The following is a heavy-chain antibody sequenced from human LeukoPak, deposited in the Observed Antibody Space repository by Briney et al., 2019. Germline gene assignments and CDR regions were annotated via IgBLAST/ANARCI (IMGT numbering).Heavy chain of an antibody. CDR3: ARGGYTRDY. Sequence: PGGSLRLSCAASGFTFSSYWMSWVRQAPGKGLEWVANIKQDGSEKYCVDSVKGRFTISRDNAKSSLYLQMNSLRVEDTAVYYCARGGYTRDYWGQGTLVTVSS. CDR2: IKQDGSEK. J-gene: IGHJ4*02. V-gene: IGHV3-7*01. D-gene: IGHD3-16*02. CDR1: GFTFSSYW.